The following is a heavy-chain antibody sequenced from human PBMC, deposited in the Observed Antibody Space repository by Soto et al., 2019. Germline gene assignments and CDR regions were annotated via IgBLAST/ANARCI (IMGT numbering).Heavy chain of an antibody. V-gene: IGHV3-23*01. CDR2: ISGSGSGT. CDR3: AKGPSGGKALYFDY. D-gene: IGHD2-15*01. CDR1: GVTFSSYT. Sequence: GVSLRLSFAASGVTFSSYTMNWFRLAPGKGLEWVSSISGSGSGTYYADSVKGRFTISRDNSKNTLYLQVNGLTAEDTALYYCAKGPSGGKALYFDYWGQGALVIVSS. J-gene: IGHJ4*02.